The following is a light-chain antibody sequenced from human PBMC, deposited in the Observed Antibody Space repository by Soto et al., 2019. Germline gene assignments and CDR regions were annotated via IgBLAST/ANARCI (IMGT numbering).Light chain of an antibody. J-gene: IGKJ1*01. CDR2: AAS. CDR3: QRYNSNPWT. CDR1: QSVNGW. V-gene: IGKV1-5*01. Sequence: DIQMTQSPSTLSASVGDRVTITCRASQSVNGWLAWYQQKPGKAPKLLIYAASNLESEVPSRFSGSGSGTEFTLTISSLQPDDSATYYCQRYNSNPWTFGQGTKVEVK.